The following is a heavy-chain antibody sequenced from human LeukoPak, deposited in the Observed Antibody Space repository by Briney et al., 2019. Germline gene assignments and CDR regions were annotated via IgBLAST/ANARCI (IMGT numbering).Heavy chain of an antibody. J-gene: IGHJ4*02. Sequence: ASVKVSCKASGGTFSSYAISWVRQAPGQGLEWMGRIIPILGIANYAQKFQGRVTITADKSTSTAYMELSSLRSEDTAVYYCAAQIAVAGFYYFDYWGQGTLVTVSS. CDR3: AAQIAVAGFYYFDY. D-gene: IGHD6-19*01. CDR1: GGTFSSYA. CDR2: IIPILGIA. V-gene: IGHV1-69*04.